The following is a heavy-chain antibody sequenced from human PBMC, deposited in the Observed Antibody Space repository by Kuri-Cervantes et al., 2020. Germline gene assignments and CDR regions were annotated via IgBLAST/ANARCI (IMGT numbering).Heavy chain of an antibody. J-gene: IGHJ6*02. CDR2: IWYDGSNK. CDR1: GFTFSSYG. V-gene: IGHV3-33*01. D-gene: IGHD1-1*01. CDR3: ARDATTRYYYYYGMDV. Sequence: GGSLRLSCAASGFTFSSYGMHWVRQAPGKGLEWVAVIWYDGSNKYYADSVKGRFTISRDNSKDTLYLQMNSLRAEDTAVYYCARDATTRYYYYYGMDVWGQGTTVTVSS.